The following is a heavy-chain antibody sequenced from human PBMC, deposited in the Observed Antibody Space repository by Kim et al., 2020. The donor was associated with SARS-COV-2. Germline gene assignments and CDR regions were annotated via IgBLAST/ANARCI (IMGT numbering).Heavy chain of an antibody. J-gene: IGHJ6*02. Sequence: SETLSLTCAVYGGSFSGYYWSWIRQPPGKGLEWIGEINHSGSTNYNPSLKSRVTISVDTSKNQFSLKLSSVTAADTAVYYCARAGPRYFDWLPTWGVWGQGTTVTVSS. V-gene: IGHV4-34*01. CDR1: GGSFSGYY. CDR3: ARAGPRYFDWLPTWGV. CDR2: INHSGST. D-gene: IGHD3-9*01.